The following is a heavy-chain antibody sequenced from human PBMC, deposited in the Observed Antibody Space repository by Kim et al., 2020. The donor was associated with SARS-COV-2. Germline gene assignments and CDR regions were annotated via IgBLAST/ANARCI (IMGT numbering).Heavy chain of an antibody. CDR2: IYYSGST. Sequence: SETLSLTCTVSGGSISSGGYYWSWIRQHPGKGLEWIGYIYYSGSTYYNPSLKSRVTISVDTSKNQFSLKLSSVTAADTAVYYCARSPRFSAAGNVYLVGFDYWGQGTLVTVSS. J-gene: IGHJ4*02. D-gene: IGHD6-13*01. CDR1: GGSISSGGYY. CDR3: ARSPRFSAAGNVYLVGFDY. V-gene: IGHV4-31*03.